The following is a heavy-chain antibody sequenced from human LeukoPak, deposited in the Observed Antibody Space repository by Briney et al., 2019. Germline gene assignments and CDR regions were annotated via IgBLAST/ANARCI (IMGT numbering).Heavy chain of an antibody. CDR1: GGSISSSSYY. D-gene: IGHD5-18*01. CDR3: ARRRGYSYGYGGYFDY. V-gene: IGHV4-39*01. CDR2: IYYSGST. J-gene: IGHJ4*02. Sequence: SETLSLTCTVSGGSISSSSYYWGWIRQPPGKGLEWIGSIYYSGSTYYNPSLKSRVTISVDTSKNQFSLKLSSVTAADTAVYYCARRRGYSYGYGGYFDYWGQGILVTVSS.